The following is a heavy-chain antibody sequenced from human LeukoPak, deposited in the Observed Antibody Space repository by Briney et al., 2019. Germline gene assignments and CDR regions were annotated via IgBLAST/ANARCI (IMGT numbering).Heavy chain of an antibody. J-gene: IGHJ4*02. CDR1: GFTFDDYG. CDR2: INWNGGNT. CDR3: ARGFDGNFDY. V-gene: IGHV3-20*04. Sequence: GGSLRLSCAASGFTFDDYGMSWVRQAPGKGLEWVSGINWNGGNTDYADSVKGRFTISRDNAKNSLYLQMNSLRAEGTALYYCARGFDGNFDYWGQGTLVTVSP. D-gene: IGHD3-9*01.